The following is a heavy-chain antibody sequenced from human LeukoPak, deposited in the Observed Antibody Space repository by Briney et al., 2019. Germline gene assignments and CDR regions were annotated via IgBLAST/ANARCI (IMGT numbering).Heavy chain of an antibody. CDR3: ARDRGEGYYFDY. Sequence: ASVKVSCKSSGYTFTTYGITWVRQAPGQGLEWMGWISTDNGDTNYAQKLQGRLTMTRDTSTSTVYMELSSLRSEDTAVYYCARDRGEGYYFDYWGQGTLVTVSS. CDR1: GYTFTTYG. CDR2: ISTDNGDT. V-gene: IGHV1-18*01. D-gene: IGHD3-10*01. J-gene: IGHJ4*02.